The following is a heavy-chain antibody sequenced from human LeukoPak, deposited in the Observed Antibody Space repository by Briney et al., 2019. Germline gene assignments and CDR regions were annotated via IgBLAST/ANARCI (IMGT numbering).Heavy chain of an antibody. Sequence: GGSLRLSCAASGFTFRNYWMSWVRQAPGKGLDWVANIKQDGSEKYYVDSVKGRLTISRDNSKNTLYLQMNSLRAEDTAVYYCARVRGSYYYDSSGFPLDYWGQGTLVTVSS. V-gene: IGHV3-7*01. D-gene: IGHD3-22*01. J-gene: IGHJ4*02. CDR1: GFTFRNYW. CDR2: IKQDGSEK. CDR3: ARVRGSYYYDSSGFPLDY.